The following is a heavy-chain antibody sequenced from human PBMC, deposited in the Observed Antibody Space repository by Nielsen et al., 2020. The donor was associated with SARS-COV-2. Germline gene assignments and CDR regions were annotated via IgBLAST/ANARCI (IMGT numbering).Heavy chain of an antibody. CDR3: ARGKVDYDILTGYWGGIADWFDP. V-gene: IGHV3-11*06. CDR1: GFSLSDFY. CDR2: ISSSGTHT. J-gene: IGHJ5*02. D-gene: IGHD3-9*01. Sequence: GGSLRLSCAASGFSLSDFYMTWIRQAPGKGLEWVSYISSSGTHTKYADSVKGRFTISRDNAKNSLYLQMNSLRAEDTAAYYCARGKVDYDILTGYWGGIADWFDPWGQGTLVTVSS.